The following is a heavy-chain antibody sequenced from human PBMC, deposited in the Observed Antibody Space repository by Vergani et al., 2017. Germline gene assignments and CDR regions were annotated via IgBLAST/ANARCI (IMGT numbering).Heavy chain of an antibody. V-gene: IGHV3-21*01. CDR3: ARGSYYDILTGNYYYGMDV. Sequence: EVQLVESGGGLVKPGGSLRLSCAASGFTFSSYSMNWVRQAPGKGLEWVSSISSGSSYIYYADSVKGRFTISRDNAKNSLYLQMNSLRAEDTAVYYCARGSYYDILTGNYYYGMDVWGQGPKV. D-gene: IGHD3-9*01. CDR1: GFTFSSYS. CDR2: ISSGSSYI. J-gene: IGHJ6*02.